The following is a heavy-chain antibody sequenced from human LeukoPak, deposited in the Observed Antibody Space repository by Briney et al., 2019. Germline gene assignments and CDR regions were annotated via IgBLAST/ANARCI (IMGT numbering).Heavy chain of an antibody. D-gene: IGHD3-16*01. CDR1: GGSISSYY. CDR2: IYDTGST. V-gene: IGHV4-59*08. J-gene: IGHJ4*02. CDR3: ARGFGNSWHLDH. Sequence: PSETLSLTCGVSGGSISSYYWSWFRQPPGKRLEWIGCIYDTGSTHYNPSLKSRVTISRDTSNNQFSLRLTSVTSAGTAVYYCARGFGNSWHLDHWGQGTLVTVSS.